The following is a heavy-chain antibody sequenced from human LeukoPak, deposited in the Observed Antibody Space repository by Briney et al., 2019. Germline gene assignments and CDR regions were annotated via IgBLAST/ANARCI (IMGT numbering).Heavy chain of an antibody. J-gene: IGHJ4*02. Sequence: LAGGSLRLSCAASRFTVSSIHMVWVRQAPGKGLEWVSVTYTGGNSYYADSVKGRFIISRDISKNTLYLQMNSLRAEDTAVYYCAKDNWNGVQRGVGRDYWGQGTLVTFSS. CDR3: AKDNWNGVQRGVGRDY. V-gene: IGHV3-53*01. CDR1: RFTVSSIH. CDR2: TYTGGNS. D-gene: IGHD1-20*01.